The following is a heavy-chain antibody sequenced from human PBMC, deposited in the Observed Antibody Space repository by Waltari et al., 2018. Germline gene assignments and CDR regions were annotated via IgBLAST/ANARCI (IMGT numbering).Heavy chain of an antibody. J-gene: IGHJ4*02. D-gene: IGHD3-22*01. V-gene: IGHV1-69*01. Sequence: QVQLVQSGAEVKKPGSSVKVSCKASGGPFSSYAISWVRQAPGPGLEWMGGIIPIFGTANYAQKFQGRVTITADESTSTAYMELSSLRSEDTAVYYCARESGGRYYDSSGYRVYYFDYWGQGTLVTVSS. CDR2: IIPIFGTA. CDR1: GGPFSSYA. CDR3: ARESGGRYYDSSGYRVYYFDY.